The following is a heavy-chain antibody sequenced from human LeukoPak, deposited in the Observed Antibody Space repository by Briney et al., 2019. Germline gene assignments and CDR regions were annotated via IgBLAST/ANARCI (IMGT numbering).Heavy chain of an antibody. J-gene: IGHJ4*02. CDR3: ARLRKGYCSGGSCNTRPADY. CDR2: IKQDGSEK. D-gene: IGHD2-15*01. CDR1: GFTFSSYW. Sequence: PGGSLRLSCAASGFTFSSYWMSWVRQAPGKGLEWVANIKQDGSEKYYVDSVKGRFTISRDNAKNSLYLQMNSLRAEDTAVYYCARLRKGYCSGGSCNTRPADYWGQGTLVTVSS. V-gene: IGHV3-7*01.